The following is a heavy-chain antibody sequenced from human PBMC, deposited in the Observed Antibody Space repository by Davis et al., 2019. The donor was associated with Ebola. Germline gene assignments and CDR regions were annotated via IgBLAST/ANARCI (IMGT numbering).Heavy chain of an antibody. CDR1: GGTFISYA. J-gene: IGHJ3*02. CDR2: IIPIFGTA. V-gene: IGHV1-69*13. Sequence: SVQVSCKASGGTFISYATSWVRQAPGQGLEWMGGIIPIFGTANYAQKFQGRVTITADESTSKAYMELSSLRSEDTAVYYCARVSSRDAFDIWGQGTMVTVSS. CDR3: ARVSSRDAFDI. D-gene: IGHD6-6*01.